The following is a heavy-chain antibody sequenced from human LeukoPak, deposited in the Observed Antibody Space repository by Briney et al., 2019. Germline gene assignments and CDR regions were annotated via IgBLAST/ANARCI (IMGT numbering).Heavy chain of an antibody. CDR1: GYTFTSYD. D-gene: IGHD2-21*02. CDR3: AREEFVVVTATPNFDY. V-gene: IGHV1-2*02. J-gene: IGHJ4*02. CDR2: INPNSGGT. Sequence: ASVKVSCKASGYTFTSYDINWVRQAPGQGLEWMGWINPNSGGTNYAQKFQGRVTMTRDTSISTAYMELSRLRSDDTAVYYCAREEFVVVTATPNFDYWGQGTLVTVSS.